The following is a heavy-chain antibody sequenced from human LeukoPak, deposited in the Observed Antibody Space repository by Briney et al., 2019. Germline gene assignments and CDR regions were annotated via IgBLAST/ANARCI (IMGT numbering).Heavy chain of an antibody. CDR1: GGSISSYY. CDR2: IYYSGTT. CDR3: ARGVYIAAAQYAY. J-gene: IGHJ4*02. D-gene: IGHD6-13*01. V-gene: IGHV4-59*01. Sequence: SETLSLTCTVSGGSISSYYWSWIRQPPGKGLEWIGYIYYSGTTNYNPSLKSRATMSVDTSKNQFSLKLSSVTAADTAVYYCARGVYIAAAQYAYWGQGTLVTVSS.